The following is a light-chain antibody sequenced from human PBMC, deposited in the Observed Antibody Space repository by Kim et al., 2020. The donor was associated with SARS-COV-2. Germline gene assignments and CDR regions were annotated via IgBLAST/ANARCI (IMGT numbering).Light chain of an antibody. CDR3: QHSSLFPYT. CDR2: LAS. J-gene: IGKJ2*01. V-gene: IGKV1-5*03. CDR1: EAIATW. Sequence: SASEGARVTFPCRASEAIATWLAWYQQKPGKVPSLLIYLASTLENGVPSRFSGSGSGTVFTLPINGLQPDDFPTYYCQHSSLFPYTFGQGAKLEI.